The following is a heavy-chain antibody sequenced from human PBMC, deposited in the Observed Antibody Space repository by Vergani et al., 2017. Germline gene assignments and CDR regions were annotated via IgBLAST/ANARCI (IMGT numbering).Heavy chain of an antibody. J-gene: IGHJ6*03. CDR1: GGTFSSYA. D-gene: IGHD1-14*01. Sequence: QVQLVQSGAEVKKPGSSVKVSCKASGGTFSSYAISWVRQAPGQGLEWMGRIIPILGIANYAQKLQGRVTIPADKSTSTAYMELSSLRSDDTAVYYCARGGWYHQNYYYYYYMDVWGKGTTVTVSS. V-gene: IGHV1-69*04. CDR2: IIPILGIA. CDR3: ARGGWYHQNYYYYYYMDV.